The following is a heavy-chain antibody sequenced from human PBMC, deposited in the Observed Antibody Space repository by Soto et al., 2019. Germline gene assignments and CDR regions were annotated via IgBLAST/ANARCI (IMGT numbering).Heavy chain of an antibody. Sequence: LGGSLRLSCAASGFTFSSYSMNWVRQAPGKGLEWVSSISSSSSYIYYADSVKGRFTISRDNAKNSLYLQMNSLRAEDKAVHYCARGVGPYVNPTVTTPHYYYYMDVWGKGTTVTVSS. D-gene: IGHD4-4*01. CDR3: ARGVGPYVNPTVTTPHYYYYMDV. CDR1: GFTFSSYS. V-gene: IGHV3-21*01. CDR2: ISSSSSYI. J-gene: IGHJ6*03.